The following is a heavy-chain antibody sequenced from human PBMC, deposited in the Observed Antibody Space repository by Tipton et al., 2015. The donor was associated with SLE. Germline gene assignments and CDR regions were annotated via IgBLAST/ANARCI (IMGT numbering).Heavy chain of an antibody. V-gene: IGHV4-31*03. CDR2: IYYSGST. CDR1: GGSISSGGYY. CDR3: ARETLTGTITF. D-gene: IGHD1-7*01. Sequence: TLSLTCTVSGGSISSGGYYWSWIRQHPGKGLEWIGYIYYSGSTYYNPSLKSRVTISVDTSKDHFSLKLSSVTAADTAVYYCARETLTGTITFWGQGTLVTVSS. J-gene: IGHJ1*01.